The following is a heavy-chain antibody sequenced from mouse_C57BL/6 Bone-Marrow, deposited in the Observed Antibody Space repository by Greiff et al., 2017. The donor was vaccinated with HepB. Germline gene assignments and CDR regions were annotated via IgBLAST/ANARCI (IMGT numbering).Heavy chain of an antibody. V-gene: IGHV1-81*01. CDR3: ARERGNYVWFAY. J-gene: IGHJ3*01. Sequence: VKLVESGAELARPGASVKLSCKASGYTFTSYGISWVKQRTGQGLEWIGEIYPRSGNTYYNEKFKGKATLTADKSSSTAYMELRSLTSEDSAVYFCARERGNYVWFAYWGQGTLVTVSA. CDR1: GYTFTSYG. D-gene: IGHD2-1*01. CDR2: IYPRSGNT.